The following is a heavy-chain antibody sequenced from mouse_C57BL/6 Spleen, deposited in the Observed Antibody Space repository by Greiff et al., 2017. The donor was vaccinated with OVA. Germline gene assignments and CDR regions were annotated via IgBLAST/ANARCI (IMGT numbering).Heavy chain of an antibody. Sequence: VQLQQPGTDLVKPGASVKLSCKASGYTFTSYWMHWVKQRPGQGLEWIGNINPSNGGTNYNEKFKSKATLTVDKSSSTAYMQLSSLTSEDSAVYYCARRESTVVAPFDYWGQGTTLTVSS. V-gene: IGHV1-53*01. CDR3: ARRESTVVAPFDY. J-gene: IGHJ2*01. CDR1: GYTFTSYW. D-gene: IGHD1-1*01. CDR2: INPSNGGT.